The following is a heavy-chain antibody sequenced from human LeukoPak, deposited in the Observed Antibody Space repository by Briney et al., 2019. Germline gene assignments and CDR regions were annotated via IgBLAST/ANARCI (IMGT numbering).Heavy chain of an antibody. J-gene: IGHJ4*02. V-gene: IGHV3-21*01. CDR3: ARGATVTLYYFDY. D-gene: IGHD4-17*01. CDR1: GFAFSSYG. Sequence: GGSLRLSCAASGFAFSSYGMHWVRQAPDKGLEWVSSISSSSSYIYYADSVKGRFTISRDNAKNSLYLQMNSLRAEDTAVYYCARGATVTLYYFDYWGQGTLVTVSS. CDR2: ISSSSSYI.